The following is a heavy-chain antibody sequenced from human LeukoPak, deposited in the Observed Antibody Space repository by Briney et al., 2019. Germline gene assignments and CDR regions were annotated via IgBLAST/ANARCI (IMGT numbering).Heavy chain of an antibody. J-gene: IGHJ4*02. CDR2: IYYSGST. D-gene: IGHD6-19*01. V-gene: IGHV4-59*01. CDR1: GGPISGYY. CDR3: ARSIGWPFDF. Sequence: PSETLSLTXTVSGGPISGYYWNWIRQPPGKGLEWIGYIYYSGSTNYNPSLKSRVTISLDTPNNQFSLKLSSVTAADTAVYYCARSIGWPFDFWGQGTLVTVSS.